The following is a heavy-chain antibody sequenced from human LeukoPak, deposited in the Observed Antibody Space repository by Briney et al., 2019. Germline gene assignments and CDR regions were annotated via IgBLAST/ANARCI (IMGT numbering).Heavy chain of an antibody. V-gene: IGHV3-30-3*01. CDR1: GFTFRTYV. CDR3: ARDFEIGSSSYYFDY. J-gene: IGHJ4*02. CDR2: ISYDGTSE. D-gene: IGHD3-9*01. Sequence: GGSLRLSCAASGFTFRTYVVHCVRQAPGKGLECVAVISYDGTSEHYADFVKRRFTIPRDNSKNTLYLQMNSLRAEDTAVYYCARDFEIGSSSYYFDYWGQGTLVTVSS.